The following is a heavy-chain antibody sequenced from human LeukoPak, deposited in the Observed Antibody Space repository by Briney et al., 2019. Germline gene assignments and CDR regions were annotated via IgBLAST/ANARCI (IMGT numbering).Heavy chain of an antibody. D-gene: IGHD5-18*01. CDR3: ARSHELAWIQHRSKVHYYYMDI. J-gene: IGHJ6*03. Sequence: ASVKVSCKASGYTFTSYDINWVRQATGQGLEWMGWMNPNSGNTGYAQKFQGRVTITRNTSISTAYMELSSLRSEDTAVDYCARSHELAWIQHRSKVHYYYMDIWGKGTTVTVSS. V-gene: IGHV1-8*03. CDR2: MNPNSGNT. CDR1: GYTFTSYD.